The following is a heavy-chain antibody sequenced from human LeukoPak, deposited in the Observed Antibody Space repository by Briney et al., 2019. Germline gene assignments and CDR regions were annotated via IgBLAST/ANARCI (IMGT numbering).Heavy chain of an antibody. Sequence: ASVKVSCKASGYTFTSFDFNWVRQATGQGLEWMGWMKSNNGHTGYAQKFQGRVTMTRNTSISTAYMELSSLRSEDTAVYYCARVGYCSSTSCYQDYYYYGMDVWGQGTTVTVSS. J-gene: IGHJ6*02. CDR3: ARVGYCSSTSCYQDYYYYGMDV. D-gene: IGHD2-2*01. CDR2: MKSNNGHT. CDR1: GYTFTSFD. V-gene: IGHV1-8*01.